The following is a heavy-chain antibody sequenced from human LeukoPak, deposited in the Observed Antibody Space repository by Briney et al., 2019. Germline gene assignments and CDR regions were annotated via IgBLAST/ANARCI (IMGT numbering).Heavy chain of an antibody. CDR1: GGTFSSYA. CDR2: IIPIFGTA. D-gene: IGHD3-10*01. Sequence: GASVKVSCKASGGTFSSYAISWVRQAPGQGLEWMGGIIPIFGTANYAQKFQGRVTITADKSTSTAYMELSSLRSEDTAVYYCATLVGSGSSYGAFDIWGQGTMVTVSS. V-gene: IGHV1-69*06. J-gene: IGHJ3*02. CDR3: ATLVGSGSSYGAFDI.